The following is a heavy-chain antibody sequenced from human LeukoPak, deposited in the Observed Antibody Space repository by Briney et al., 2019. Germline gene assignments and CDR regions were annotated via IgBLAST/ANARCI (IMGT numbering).Heavy chain of an antibody. CDR3: ARIYGYSSSDY. CDR2: IYHSGST. CDR1: GYSISSGYY. J-gene: IGHJ4*02. D-gene: IGHD6-13*01. V-gene: IGHV4-38-2*02. Sequence: SETLSLTCTVSGYSISSGYYWGWIRQPPGKGLEWIGSIYHSGSTYYNPSLESRVTISVDTSKNQFSLKLSSVTAADTAVYYCARIYGYSSSDYWGQGTLVTVSS.